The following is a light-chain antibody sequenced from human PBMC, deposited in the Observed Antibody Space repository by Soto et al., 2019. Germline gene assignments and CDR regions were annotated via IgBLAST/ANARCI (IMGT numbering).Light chain of an antibody. CDR1: SSDVGGYNY. CDR2: EVS. V-gene: IGLV2-8*01. CDR3: SSYAGSNNVLCA. J-gene: IGLJ2*01. Sequence: QSALTQPPSASGSPGQSVTISCTGTSSDVGGYNYVSWYQQHPGKAPKLMIYEVSKRPSGVPDRFSGSKSGNTASLTVSGLQAEDEADYYCSSYAGSNNVLCAFGGGTKLTVL.